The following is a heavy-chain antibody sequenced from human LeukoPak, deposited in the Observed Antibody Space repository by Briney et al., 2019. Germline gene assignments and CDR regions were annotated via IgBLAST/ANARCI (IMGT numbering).Heavy chain of an antibody. CDR3: ARAGRGTRDGEMAFDI. CDR2: IKQDGSEK. CDR1: GFTFSSYW. Sequence: PGGSLRLSCAASGFTFSSYWMSWVRQAPGKGLEWVANIKQDGSEKYYVDFVKGRFTISRDNAKNSLYLQMNSLRAEDTAVYYCARAGRGTRDGEMAFDIWGQGTMVTVSS. V-gene: IGHV3-7*01. J-gene: IGHJ3*02. D-gene: IGHD3-10*01.